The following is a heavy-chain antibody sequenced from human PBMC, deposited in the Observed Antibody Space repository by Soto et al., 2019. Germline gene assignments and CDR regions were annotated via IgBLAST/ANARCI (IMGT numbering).Heavy chain of an antibody. Sequence: EVQLVESGGDLVQPGRSLRLSCAASGFTFDDYAMHWVRHVPGKGLQWVSGLSWNGVTIGYAASVKGRFTVSRDNAKKSLYLQMNGLRPDDTPLYYCAASRAYDSSDYSGFHYGMAVWGLGTTVTVS. J-gene: IGHJ6*02. D-gene: IGHD3-22*01. CDR3: AASRAYDSSDYSGFHYGMAV. V-gene: IGHV3-9*01. CDR2: LSWNGVTI. CDR1: GFTFDDYA.